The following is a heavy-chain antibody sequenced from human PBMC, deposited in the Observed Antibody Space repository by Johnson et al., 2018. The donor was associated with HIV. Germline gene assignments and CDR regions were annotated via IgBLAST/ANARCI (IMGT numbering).Heavy chain of an antibody. J-gene: IGHJ3*02. CDR3: AREETTAPAAFDI. V-gene: IGHV3-64*01. CDR2: ISSDGGSS. CDR1: GFTFSSYA. Sequence: VQLVESGGGLVQPGGSLRLSCAASGFTFSSYAMHWVRQAPGKGLEYVSAISSDGGSSYSANSVKGRFTISRDNSKNTLFLQMGNLRADDMAVYYCAREETTAPAAFDIWGQGTMVTVSS. D-gene: IGHD4-17*01.